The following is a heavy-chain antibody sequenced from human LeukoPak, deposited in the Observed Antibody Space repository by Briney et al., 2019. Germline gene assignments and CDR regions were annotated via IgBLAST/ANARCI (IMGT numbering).Heavy chain of an antibody. D-gene: IGHD6-13*01. CDR2: INHSGST. CDR1: GGSFSGYY. CDR3: ASSSVAAHPLGY. J-gene: IGHJ4*02. V-gene: IGHV4-34*01. Sequence: SETLSLTCAVYGGSFSGYYWSWIRQPPGKGLEWIGEINHSGSTNYNPSLKSRVTISVDTSKNQFSLKLSSVTAADTAVYYCASSSVAAHPLGYWGQGTLVTVSS.